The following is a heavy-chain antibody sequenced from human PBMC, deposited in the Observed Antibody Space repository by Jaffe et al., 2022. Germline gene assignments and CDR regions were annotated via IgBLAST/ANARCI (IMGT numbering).Heavy chain of an antibody. CDR3: VRRTYGSGSYYYYYYMDV. J-gene: IGHJ6*03. Sequence: EVQLVQSGAEVKKPGESLKISCKGSGYSFTSYWIGWVRQMPGKGLEWMGIIYPGDSDTRYSPSFQGQVTISADKSISTAYLQWSSLKASDTAMYYCVRRTYGSGSYYYYYYMDVWGKGTTVTVSS. CDR1: GYSFTSYW. V-gene: IGHV5-51*03. CDR2: IYPGDSDT. D-gene: IGHD3-10*01.